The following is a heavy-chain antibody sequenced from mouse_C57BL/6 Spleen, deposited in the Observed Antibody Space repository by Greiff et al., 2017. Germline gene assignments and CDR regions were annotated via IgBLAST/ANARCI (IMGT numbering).Heavy chain of an antibody. CDR3: AKYLSYAMDY. J-gene: IGHJ4*01. V-gene: IGHV1-22*01. CDR2: INPNNGGT. D-gene: IGHD5-1-1*01. Sequence: EVQLQQSGPELVKPGASVKMSCKASGYTFTDYNMHWVKQSHGKSLEWIGYINPNNGGTSYNQKFKGKATLTVNKSSSTADMELRSLTSEESAVYYYAKYLSYAMDYWGQGTSVTVSS. CDR1: GYTFTDYN.